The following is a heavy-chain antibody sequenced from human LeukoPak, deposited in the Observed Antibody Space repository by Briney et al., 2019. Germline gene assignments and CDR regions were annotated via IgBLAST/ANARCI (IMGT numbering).Heavy chain of an antibody. CDR2: ISWDGGST. D-gene: IGHD4-17*01. CDR1: GFTFDDYT. CDR3: AKGPTVTTSWYYYMDV. J-gene: IGHJ6*03. Sequence: PGGSLRLSCAASGFTFDDYTMHWVRQAPGKGLEWVSLISWDGGSTYYADSVKGRFTISRDNSKNSLYLQMNSLRTEDTALYYRAKGPTVTTSWYYYMDVWGKGTTVTVSS. V-gene: IGHV3-43*01.